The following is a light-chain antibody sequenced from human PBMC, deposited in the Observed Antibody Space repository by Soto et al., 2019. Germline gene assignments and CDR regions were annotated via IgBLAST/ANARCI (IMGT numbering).Light chain of an antibody. V-gene: IGKV3-15*01. J-gene: IGKJ3*01. CDR1: QSVSGN. Sequence: EIVMTQSPATLSVSPGERATLSCRASQSVSGNLAWYQQKPGQAPRLLIYAASTRATGIPARFSGSGSGTGFTRTISSLQSEDFAVYYCQQYNNWPPITFGPGTKVDIK. CDR3: QQYNNWPPIT. CDR2: AAS.